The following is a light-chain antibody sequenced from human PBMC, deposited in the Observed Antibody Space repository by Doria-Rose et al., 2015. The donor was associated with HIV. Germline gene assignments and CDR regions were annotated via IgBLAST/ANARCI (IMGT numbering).Light chain of an antibody. V-gene: IGKV1-12*01. CDR3: QQAKSFPLT. CDR1: QGVSSN. J-gene: IGKJ4*01. Sequence: SASVGDRVTITCRASQGVSSNLDWFQQKPGEAPNLLIYDASSLQSGVPSRFSGSGSGTEFTLTINSLQPEDFATYHCQQAKSFPLTFGGGTKLEIK. CDR2: DAS.